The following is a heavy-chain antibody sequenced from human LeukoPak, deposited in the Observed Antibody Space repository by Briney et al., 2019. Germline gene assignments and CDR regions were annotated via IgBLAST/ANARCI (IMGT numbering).Heavy chain of an antibody. CDR2: ICYSGST. V-gene: IGHV4-61*01. D-gene: IGHD3-22*01. Sequence: SQTLSLTCVVSGGSINSGSYYWSWIRQPPGKGLEWIGYICYSGSTNYNPSLKSRVTISVDTSKNQFSLKLSSVTAADTAVYYCARAHDSSGYYMWGFDYWGQGTLVTVSS. CDR1: GGSINSGSYY. J-gene: IGHJ4*02. CDR3: ARAHDSSGYYMWGFDY.